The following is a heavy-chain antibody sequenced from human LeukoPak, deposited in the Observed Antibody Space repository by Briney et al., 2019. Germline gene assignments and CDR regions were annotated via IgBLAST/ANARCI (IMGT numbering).Heavy chain of an antibody. V-gene: IGHV3-23*01. J-gene: IGHJ5*02. Sequence: GGSLRLSCAASGFTFSSYAMSWVRQAPGKGLEWVSAIVGSGDSTFYADSVKGRFTISRDNSRNTLYLQMNSLRAEDTAVYYCARRGGFSSYGSGTYRWSDQNWFDPWGQGTLVTVSS. CDR3: ARRGGFSSYGSGTYRWSDQNWFDP. CDR1: GFTFSSYA. D-gene: IGHD3-10*01. CDR2: IVGSGDST.